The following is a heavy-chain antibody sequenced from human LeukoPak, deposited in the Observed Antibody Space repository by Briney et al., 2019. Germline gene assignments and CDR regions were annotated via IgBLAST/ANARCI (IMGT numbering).Heavy chain of an antibody. CDR2: INPSGGST. D-gene: IGHD3-22*01. V-gene: IGHV1-46*01. J-gene: IGHJ4*02. CDR3: ATLATYYYDSSGYNTTPADY. CDR1: GYTFTSYY. Sequence: GASVKVSCKASGYTFTSYYMHWVRQAPGQGLEWMGIINPSGGSTSYAQKFQGRVTMTRDTSTSTVYMELSSLRSEDTAVYYCATLATYYYDSSGYNTTPADYWGQGTLVTVSS.